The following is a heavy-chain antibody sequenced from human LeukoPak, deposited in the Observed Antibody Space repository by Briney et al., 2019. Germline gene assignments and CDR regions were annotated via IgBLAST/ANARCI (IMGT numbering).Heavy chain of an antibody. CDR1: GDSVSSNSAA. V-gene: IGHV6-1*01. D-gene: IGHD6-13*01. J-gene: IGHJ3*02. CDR3: ARDLGYSSSFLAFDI. CDR2: THYRSKRYN. Sequence: SQTLSLTCVISGDSVSSNSAAWNWVRQSPSRGLEWLGRTHYRSKRYNDYAVSVKSRISIKPDASKNQISLQLNSVTPEDTAVYYCARDLGYSSSFLAFDIWGQGKMVTVSS.